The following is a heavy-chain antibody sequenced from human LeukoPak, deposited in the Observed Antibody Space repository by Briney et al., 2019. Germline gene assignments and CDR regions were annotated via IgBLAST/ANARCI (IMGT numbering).Heavy chain of an antibody. V-gene: IGHV3-48*03. Sequence: GGSLRLSCAASGFTFSSYEMNWVRRAPGKGLEWVSYISSSGSTIYYADSVKGRFTISRDNAKNSLYLQMNSLRAEDTAVYYCASVGSTSYQFDYWGQGTLVTVSS. J-gene: IGHJ4*02. CDR1: GFTFSSYE. CDR3: ASVGSTSYQFDY. D-gene: IGHD2-2*01. CDR2: ISSSGSTI.